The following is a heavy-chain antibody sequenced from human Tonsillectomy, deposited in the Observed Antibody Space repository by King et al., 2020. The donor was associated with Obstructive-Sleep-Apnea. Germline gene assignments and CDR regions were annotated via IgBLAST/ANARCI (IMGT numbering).Heavy chain of an antibody. CDR2: IYYSGST. J-gene: IGHJ3*02. CDR1: GGSISSGGYY. V-gene: IGHV4-31*03. D-gene: IGHD3-16*01. CDR3: AGEQGGSQAGEAFDI. Sequence: VQLQESGPGLVMPSQTLSLTCTVSGGSISSGGYYWSWIRQHPGKGLEWIGYIYYSGSTYYNPSPKSRVTISVDTSKNQFSLKLSSVTAADTAVDYCAGEQGGSQAGEAFDIWGQGKMVTVSS.